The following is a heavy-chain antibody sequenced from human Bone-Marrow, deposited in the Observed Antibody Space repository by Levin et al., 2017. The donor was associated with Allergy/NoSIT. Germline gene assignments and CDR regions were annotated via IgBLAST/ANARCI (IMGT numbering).Heavy chain of an antibody. CDR3: ARIRGDGQQLVGTAFDI. Sequence: AGGSLRLSCAASGFSFSIYAIHWVRQAPGKGLEWVAVISSDGDTEYFADSVKGRFAISRNNSRNMVFLQMHSLRDEDTATYFCARIRGDGQQLVGTAFDIWGHGTMVTVSS. CDR2: ISSDGDTE. D-gene: IGHD6-13*01. V-gene: IGHV3-30*09. CDR1: GFSFSIYA. J-gene: IGHJ3*02.